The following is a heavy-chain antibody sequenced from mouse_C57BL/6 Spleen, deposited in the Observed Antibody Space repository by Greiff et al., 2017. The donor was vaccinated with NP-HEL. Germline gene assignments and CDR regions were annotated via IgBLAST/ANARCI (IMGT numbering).Heavy chain of an antibody. CDR3: ARDTDGYHWYFDV. CDR2: INYDGSST. V-gene: IGHV5-16*01. D-gene: IGHD2-3*01. CDR1: GFTFSDYY. Sequence: EVKLVESEGGLVQPGSSMKLSCTASGFTFSDYYMAWVRQVPEKGLEWVANINYDGSSTYYLDSLKSRFIISRDNAKNILYLQMSSLKSEDTATYYCARDTDGYHWYFDVWGTGTTVTVSS. J-gene: IGHJ1*03.